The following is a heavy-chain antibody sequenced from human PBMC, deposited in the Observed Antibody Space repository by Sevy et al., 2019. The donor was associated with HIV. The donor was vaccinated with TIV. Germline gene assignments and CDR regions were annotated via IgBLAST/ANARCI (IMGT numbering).Heavy chain of an antibody. J-gene: IGHJ4*02. V-gene: IGHV4-34*01. CDR1: GGSFSGYY. D-gene: IGHD2-2*01. Sequence: SETLSLTCGVYGGSFSGYYWSWIRQPPGKGLEWIGEINHSGRTNYNPSLKRRVTISVDTSKNQFSLKLSSVTAADTVFYYCGSESPGQLLTFDYWGQGTLVTVSS. CDR3: GSESPGQLLTFDY. CDR2: INHSGRT.